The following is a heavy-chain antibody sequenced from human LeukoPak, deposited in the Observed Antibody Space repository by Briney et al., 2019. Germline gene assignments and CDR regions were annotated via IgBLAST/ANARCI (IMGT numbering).Heavy chain of an antibody. CDR2: IYNSGST. CDR1: GGSISSYY. Sequence: SETLSLTCTVSGGSISSYYWSWIRQPAGKGLEWIGRIYNSGSTNYNPSLKSRVTMSVDTSKNQFSLKLSSATAADTAVYYCAVAIQPVDYDYWGQGTLVTVSS. D-gene: IGHD1-14*01. V-gene: IGHV4-4*07. CDR3: AVAIQPVDYDY. J-gene: IGHJ4*02.